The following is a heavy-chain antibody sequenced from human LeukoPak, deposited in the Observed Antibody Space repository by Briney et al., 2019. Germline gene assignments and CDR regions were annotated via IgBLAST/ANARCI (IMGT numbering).Heavy chain of an antibody. J-gene: IGHJ4*02. Sequence: PSATLSLTCAVSGGSITSYYWSWIRQSPGKGLEWIGYISHSGSTNYNPSLKSRVTISIDTSKNQFSLKLTSVTAADTAVYYCARFSDQIAIFGVVNYYLGDWGQGTLVTVSS. V-gene: IGHV4-59*01. D-gene: IGHD3-3*02. CDR3: ARFSDQIAIFGVVNYYLGD. CDR2: ISHSGST. CDR1: GGSITSYY.